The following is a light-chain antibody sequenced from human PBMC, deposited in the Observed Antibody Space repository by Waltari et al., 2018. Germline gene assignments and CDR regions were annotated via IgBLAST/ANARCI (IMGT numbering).Light chain of an antibody. CDR3: QQYNRWPPIT. V-gene: IGKV3-15*01. CDR1: QSVSSN. CDR2: DAS. J-gene: IGKJ5*01. Sequence: EIVMTQSPATLSVSPGETATLSCRASQSVSSNVAWYQKKPGQAPRLLIYDASTRATSIPAKFRGSGSGTVFTLTISSLQSEDFAVYYCQQYNRWPPITFGHGTRLEIK.